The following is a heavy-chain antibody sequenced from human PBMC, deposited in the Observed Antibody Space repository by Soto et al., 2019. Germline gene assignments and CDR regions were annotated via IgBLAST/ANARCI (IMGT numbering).Heavy chain of an antibody. CDR2: ISPKSGGT. V-gene: IGHV1-2*02. Sequence: ASVKVSCKASGYSFIDYYIHWVRQAPGQGFEWMGRISPKSGGTNYAQKFEGRVAMTWDTSLNTAYMELSSLISDDTAVYYCARPPGYISDWYYFDLWGQGTLVTVSS. D-gene: IGHD3-9*01. CDR1: GYSFIDYY. CDR3: ARPPGYISDWYYFDL. J-gene: IGHJ4*02.